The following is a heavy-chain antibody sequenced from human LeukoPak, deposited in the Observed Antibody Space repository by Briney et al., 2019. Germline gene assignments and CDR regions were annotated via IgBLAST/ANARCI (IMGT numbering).Heavy chain of an antibody. CDR1: GYTFTDYY. D-gene: IGHD1-1*01. CDR3: ARDGGGTTLPFGY. V-gene: IGHV1-2*02. Sequence: ASVKVSCKASGYTFTDYYMHWVRQAPGQGLEWMGWINPNSGGTNYAQKFQGRVTMTRDTSISTAYMELNRLRSDDTAVYYCARDGGGTTLPFGYWGQGTLVTVSS. J-gene: IGHJ4*02. CDR2: INPNSGGT.